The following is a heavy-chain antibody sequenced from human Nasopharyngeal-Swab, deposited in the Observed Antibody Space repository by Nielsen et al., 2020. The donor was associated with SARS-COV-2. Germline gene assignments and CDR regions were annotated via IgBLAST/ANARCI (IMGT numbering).Heavy chain of an antibody. J-gene: IGHJ6*03. Sequence: GESLKISCAASGFTVSSNYMSWVRQAPGKGLEWVSVIYSGGSTYYADSVKGRFTISRDNSKNTLYLQMNSLRAEDTAVYYCARSFTYYYYMDVWGKGTTVTVSS. CDR2: IYSGGST. V-gene: IGHV3-53*05. CDR1: GFTVSSNY. CDR3: ARSFTYYYYMDV. D-gene: IGHD3-16*01.